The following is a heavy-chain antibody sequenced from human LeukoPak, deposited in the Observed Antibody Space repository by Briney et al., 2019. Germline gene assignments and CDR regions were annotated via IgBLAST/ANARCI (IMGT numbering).Heavy chain of an antibody. V-gene: IGHV1-8*01. J-gene: IGHJ4*02. D-gene: IGHD3-10*01. CDR2: MNPNSGNT. CDR3: ARDKGQWFGELLLPNYFDY. CDR1: GYTFTSYD. Sequence: GASVKVSCKASGYTFTSYDINWVRQATGQGLEWMGWMNPNSGNTGYAQKFQGRVTMTRDTSISTAYMELSRLRSDDTAVYYCARDKGQWFGELLLPNYFDYWGQGTLVTVSS.